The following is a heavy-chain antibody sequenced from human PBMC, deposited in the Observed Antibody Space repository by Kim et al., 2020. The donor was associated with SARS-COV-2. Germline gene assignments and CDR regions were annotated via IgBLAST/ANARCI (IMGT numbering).Heavy chain of an antibody. V-gene: IGHV3-30*09. D-gene: IGHD5-12*01. CDR2: IPRHGTNI. CDR3: TSGRDERWLQIPFDY. J-gene: IGHJ4*02. CDR1: GFTFSSST. Sequence: GGSLRLSCIASGFTFSSSTMHWVRQAPGQGLEWVATIPRHGTNIYYEDSMRGRFVISRDNSKNTLYLDIRDLRRDDTAVYYCTSGRDERWLQIPFDYWGQGTLVTVSS.